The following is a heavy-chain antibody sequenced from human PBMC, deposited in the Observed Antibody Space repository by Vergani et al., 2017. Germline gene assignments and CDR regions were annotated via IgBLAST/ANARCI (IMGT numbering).Heavy chain of an antibody. CDR3: ADRLGAGLIAVEGLGYFQH. D-gene: IGHD3/OR15-3a*01. CDR1: GFTFSSYG. CDR2: IRYDGSNK. V-gene: IGHV3-30*02. J-gene: IGHJ1*01. Sequence: QVQLVESGGGVVQPGGSLRLSCVASGFTFSSYGMHWVRQAPGKGLEWVAFIRYDGSNKHYADSVKGRFTISRDNSKNTLYLQMNSLRAEDTAVYYCADRLGAGLIAVEGLGYFQHWGQGTLVTVSS.